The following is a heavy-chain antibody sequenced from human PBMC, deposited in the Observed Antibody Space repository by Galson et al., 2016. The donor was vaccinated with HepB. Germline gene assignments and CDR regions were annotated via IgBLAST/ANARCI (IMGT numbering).Heavy chain of an antibody. Sequence: SLRLSCATSGFTFSDSYMTWVRLAPGKGLEWVANIDPDGTEKVYVGSVRGRFTISRDNAKRSLYLQMNSLRAEDTAVYYCARDVGAGYYSFDYWGQGSLVTVSS. J-gene: IGHJ4*02. V-gene: IGHV3-7*01. CDR3: ARDVGAGYYSFDY. CDR1: GFTFSDSY. CDR2: IDPDGTEK. D-gene: IGHD3-9*01.